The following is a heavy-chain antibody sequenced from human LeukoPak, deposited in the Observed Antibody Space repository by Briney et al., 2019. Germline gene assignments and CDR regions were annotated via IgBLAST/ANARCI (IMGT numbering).Heavy chain of an antibody. Sequence: GRSLRLSCAASGFTFDDYAMHWVRQAPGRGLEWVSAISANGANICYADSVKGRFTLSRDNAKNSLYLQMNSLRTEDTALYYCARDFCTGCNYYFYGMDVRGRGTTVTVSS. D-gene: IGHD2-2*01. V-gene: IGHV3-9*01. J-gene: IGHJ6*02. CDR1: GFTFDDYA. CDR3: ARDFCTGCNYYFYGMDV. CDR2: ISANGANI.